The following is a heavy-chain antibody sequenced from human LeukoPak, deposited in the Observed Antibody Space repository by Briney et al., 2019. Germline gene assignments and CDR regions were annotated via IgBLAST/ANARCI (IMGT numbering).Heavy chain of an antibody. CDR1: GFTFRSYW. D-gene: IGHD5-12*01. Sequence: GGSLRLSCAAPGFTFRSYWMHWVRQIPGKGLVWVSRINGDGTSTSYADSVKGRFTISRDNGKTELYLQMNSLGAEDTAVYYCAVKGGYNDWDAPFDFWGQGTLVTVTS. CDR3: AVKGGYNDWDAPFDF. V-gene: IGHV3-74*01. J-gene: IGHJ4*02. CDR2: INGDGTST.